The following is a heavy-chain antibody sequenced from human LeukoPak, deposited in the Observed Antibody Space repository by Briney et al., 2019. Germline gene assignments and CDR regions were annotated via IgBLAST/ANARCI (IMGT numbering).Heavy chain of an antibody. CDR3: ARVPPPYGDYIGYFDY. V-gene: IGHV4-61*01. J-gene: IGHJ4*02. Sequence: SETLSLTCTVSGDSFSSDSYYWSWIRQPPGKGLEWIGYFYYSGRTNYNPSLKSRVTISVDTSKNQFSLKLNSVTAADTAVYYCARVPPPYGDYIGYFDYWGQGTLVTVSS. CDR1: GDSFSSDSYY. CDR2: FYYSGRT. D-gene: IGHD4-17*01.